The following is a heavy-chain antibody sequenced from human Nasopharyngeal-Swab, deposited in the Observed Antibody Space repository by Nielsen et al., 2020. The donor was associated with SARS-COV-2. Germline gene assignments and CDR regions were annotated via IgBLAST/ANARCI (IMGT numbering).Heavy chain of an antibody. V-gene: IGHV3-23*01. D-gene: IGHD1-1*01. Sequence: WIRQPPGKGLEWVSTIANGGTTTYYADSVRGRFTISRDDSKNTLYLQMSNLRAEDAALYYCARRGGRQGRAWLDPWGQGILVTVSS. CDR2: IANGGTTT. J-gene: IGHJ5*02. CDR3: ARRGGRQGRAWLDP.